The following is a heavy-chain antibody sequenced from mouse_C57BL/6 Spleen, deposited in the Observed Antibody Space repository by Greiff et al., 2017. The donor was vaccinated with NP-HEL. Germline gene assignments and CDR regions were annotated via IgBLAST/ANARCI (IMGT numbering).Heavy chain of an antibody. CDR3: ARQDYGTSWFAY. V-gene: IGHV1-82*01. Sequence: QVQLQQSGPELVKPGASVKISCKASGYAFSSSWMNWVKQRPGKGLEWIGRIYPGDGDTNYNGKFKGKATLTADKSSSTAYMQLSSLTSEDSAVYFCARQDYGTSWFAYWGQGTLVTVSA. D-gene: IGHD1-1*01. CDR2: IYPGDGDT. CDR1: GYAFSSSW. J-gene: IGHJ3*01.